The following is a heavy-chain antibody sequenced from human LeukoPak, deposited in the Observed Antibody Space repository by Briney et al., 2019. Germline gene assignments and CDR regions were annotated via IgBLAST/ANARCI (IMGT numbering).Heavy chain of an antibody. V-gene: IGHV4-34*01. Sequence: PSETLSLTCAVYGGSFSGYYWSWIRQPPGKGLEWIGEINHSGSTNYNPSLKSRVTISVDTSKNQFSLKLSSVTAADTAVYYCARHFDYSYYYGMDVWGQGTTVTVSS. CDR1: GGSFSGYY. J-gene: IGHJ6*02. CDR3: ARHFDYSYYYGMDV. D-gene: IGHD4-4*01. CDR2: INHSGST.